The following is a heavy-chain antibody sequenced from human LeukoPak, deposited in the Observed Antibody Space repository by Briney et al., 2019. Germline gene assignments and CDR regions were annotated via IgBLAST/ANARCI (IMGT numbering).Heavy chain of an antibody. CDR1: SYTFTSYG. V-gene: IGHV1-18*01. CDR3: ARLRVRYNWFDP. J-gene: IGHJ5*02. Sequence: ASVKVSCKASSYTFTSYGISWVRQAPGQGLEWMGWISAYNGKTNYAQKFQGRVTMTRDTSISTAYMELSRLRSDDTAVYYCARLRVRYNWFDPWGQGTLVTVSS. D-gene: IGHD5-12*01. CDR2: ISAYNGKT.